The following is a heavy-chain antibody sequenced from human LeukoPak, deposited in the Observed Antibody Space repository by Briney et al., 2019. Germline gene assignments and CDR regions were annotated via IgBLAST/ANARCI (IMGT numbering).Heavy chain of an antibody. Sequence: GGSLRLSCAASGFTFSSYAMSWVRQAPGKGLEWVSAISGSGGSTYYADSVKGRFTISRDNSKNTLYLQMNSLRAEDTAVYYCAKDPFIAAAGMPWFDPWGQGTLVTVSS. D-gene: IGHD6-13*01. CDR3: AKDPFIAAAGMPWFDP. CDR2: ISGSGGST. V-gene: IGHV3-23*01. CDR1: GFTFSSYA. J-gene: IGHJ5*02.